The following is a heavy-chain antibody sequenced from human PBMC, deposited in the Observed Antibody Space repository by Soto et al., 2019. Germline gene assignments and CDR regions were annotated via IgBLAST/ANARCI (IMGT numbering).Heavy chain of an antibody. CDR2: IYWDGSE. J-gene: IGHJ4*02. CDR1: GFSPGSSGMG. V-gene: IGHV2-5*02. D-gene: IGHD2-8*02. CDR3: ARRYCTGANCYYFDF. Sequence: GSGPTLVNPTHTLTLTCAFSGFSPGSSGMGVGWVRQPPGKALEWLALIYWDGSERYSPSLRNRLTVIKDTSRNRVVLTLTNMDPVDTATYYCARRYCTGANCYYFDFWGQGVLVTVSS.